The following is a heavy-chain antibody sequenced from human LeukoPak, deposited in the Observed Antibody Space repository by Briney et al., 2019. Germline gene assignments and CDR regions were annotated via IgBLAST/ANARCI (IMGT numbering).Heavy chain of an antibody. CDR2: ISYDGSNK. CDR1: GFTFSSYA. J-gene: IGHJ4*02. Sequence: GGSLRLSCAASGFTFSSYAMHWVRQAPGKGLEWVVVISYDGSNKYYADSVKGRFTISRDNSKNTLYLQMNSLRAEDTAVYYCASPYDYVWGNYFDYWGQGTLVTVSS. D-gene: IGHD3-16*01. CDR3: ASPYDYVWGNYFDY. V-gene: IGHV3-30*04.